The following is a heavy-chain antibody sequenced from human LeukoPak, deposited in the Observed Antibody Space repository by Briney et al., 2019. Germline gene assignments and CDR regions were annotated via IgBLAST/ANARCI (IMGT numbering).Heavy chain of an antibody. CDR2: IYYSGST. D-gene: IGHD3-16*02. Sequence: PSETLSLTCTVSGGSMSSSSYYWGWIRQPPGKGLEWIGSIYYSGSTYYNPSLKSRVTISVDTSKNQFSLKLSSVTAADTAVYYCAGGLGELSFVDYWGQGTLVTVSS. J-gene: IGHJ4*02. CDR3: AGGLGELSFVDY. V-gene: IGHV4-39*01. CDR1: GGSMSSSSYY.